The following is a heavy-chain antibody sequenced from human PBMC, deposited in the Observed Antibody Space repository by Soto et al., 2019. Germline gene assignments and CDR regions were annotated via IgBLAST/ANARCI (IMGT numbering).Heavy chain of an antibody. CDR2: ISSSSSYI. CDR1: GFTFSSYS. Sequence: PGGSLRLSCAASGFTFSSYSMNWVRQAPGKGLEWVSSISSSSSYIYYADSVKSRLTITKDTSKNQVVLTMTNMDPVDTATYYCAHIVTGCFTWGRGALVTVSS. J-gene: IGHJ5*02. V-gene: IGHV3-21*04. D-gene: IGHD2-15*01. CDR3: AHIVTGCFT.